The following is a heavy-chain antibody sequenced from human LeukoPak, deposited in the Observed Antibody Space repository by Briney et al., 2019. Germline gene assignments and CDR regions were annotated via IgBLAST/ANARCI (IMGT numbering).Heavy chain of an antibody. CDR1: GFVFSNYG. CDR3: ARWDSGRYTSNYYFDY. D-gene: IGHD1-26*01. Sequence: GGSLILACAASGFVFSNYGMHWVRQAPGMGLEWVAAISYHGYTQYYADSVKGQFTISRDNSKNTLYLQMNSLTEEDTAVYYCARWDSGRYTSNYYFDYWGQGALVTVSS. J-gene: IGHJ4*02. CDR2: ISYHGYTQ. V-gene: IGHV3-30*03.